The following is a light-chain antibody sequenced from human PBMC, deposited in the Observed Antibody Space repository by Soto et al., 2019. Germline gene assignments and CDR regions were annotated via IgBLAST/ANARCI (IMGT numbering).Light chain of an antibody. Sequence: EIVLTQSPGTLSLSPGERATLSCMASQSVSSSYLAWYQQKPGQAPRLLIYGASSRATGIPDRFSGSGSGTDFTLTISRLEPEDFAVYYCQQYGSSPWTFGQG. CDR3: QQYGSSPWT. J-gene: IGKJ1*01. CDR2: GAS. CDR1: QSVSSSY. V-gene: IGKV3-20*01.